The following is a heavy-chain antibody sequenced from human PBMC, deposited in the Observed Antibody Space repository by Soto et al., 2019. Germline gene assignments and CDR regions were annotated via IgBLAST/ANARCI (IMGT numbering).Heavy chain of an antibody. CDR3: ARAKNDFWSGYYRAYYYYGMDV. J-gene: IGHJ6*02. V-gene: IGHV4-4*02. Sequence: TLSLTCAVSGGSISSSNWWSWVRQPPGKGLEWIGEIYHSGSTNYNPPLKSRVTISVDKSKNQFSLKLSSVTAADTAVYYCARAKNDFWSGYYRAYYYYGMDVWGQGTTVTVSS. D-gene: IGHD3-3*01. CDR1: GGSISSSNW. CDR2: IYHSGST.